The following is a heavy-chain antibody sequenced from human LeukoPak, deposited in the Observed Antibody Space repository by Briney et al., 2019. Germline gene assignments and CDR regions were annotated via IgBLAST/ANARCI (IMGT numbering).Heavy chain of an antibody. D-gene: IGHD3-3*01. V-gene: IGHV3-66*01. CDR1: GFTFDDYG. J-gene: IGHJ3*02. CDR3: ARDFSKGAFDI. Sequence: GGSLRLSCAASGFTFDDYGMSWVRQAPGKGLEWVSVIYSGGSTYYADSVKGRFTISRDNSKNTLYLQMNSLRAEDTAVYYCARDFSKGAFDIWGQGTMVTVSS. CDR2: IYSGGST.